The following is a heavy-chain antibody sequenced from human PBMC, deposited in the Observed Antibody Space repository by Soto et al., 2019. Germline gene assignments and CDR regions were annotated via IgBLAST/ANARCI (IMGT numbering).Heavy chain of an antibody. V-gene: IGHV3-9*01. CDR2: ISWNSGSI. CDR3: EKDTGTTGTTGGSFDI. CDR1: GFTFDDYA. J-gene: IGHJ3*02. Sequence: DVQLVESGGGLVQPGRSLRLSCAASGFTFDDYAMHWVRQAPGKGLEWVSGISWNSGSIGYADSVKGRFTISRDNAKNSLYQKMNSLGAEDRAFYYCEKDTGTTGTTGGSFDIGGKGTVVTVS. D-gene: IGHD1-1*01.